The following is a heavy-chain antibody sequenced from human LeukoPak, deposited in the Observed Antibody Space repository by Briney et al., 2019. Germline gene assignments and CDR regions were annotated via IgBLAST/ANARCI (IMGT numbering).Heavy chain of an antibody. D-gene: IGHD6-19*01. CDR1: GGTFSSYA. CDR3: ARVTIGRAVAGGLDY. CDR2: IIPILGIA. J-gene: IGHJ4*02. Sequence: GASVKVSCKASGGTFSSYAISWVRQAPGQGLEWMGRIIPILGIANYAQKFQGRVTITADKSTSTAYMELSSLRSEDTAVYYCARVTIGRAVAGGLDYWGQGTLVTVSS. V-gene: IGHV1-69*04.